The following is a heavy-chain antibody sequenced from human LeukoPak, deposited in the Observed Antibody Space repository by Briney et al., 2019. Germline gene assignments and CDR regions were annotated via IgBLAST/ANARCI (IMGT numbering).Heavy chain of an antibody. CDR1: GYTFTGYY. D-gene: IGHD6-13*01. CDR2: INPNSGGT. Sequence: ASVKVSCTASGYTFTGYYMHWVRQAPGQGLEWMGWINPNSGGTNYAQKFQGWVTMTRDTSISTAYMELSRLRSDDTAVYYCARDLSYSSIYYGMDVWGQGTTVTVSS. V-gene: IGHV1-2*04. CDR3: ARDLSYSSIYYGMDV. J-gene: IGHJ6*02.